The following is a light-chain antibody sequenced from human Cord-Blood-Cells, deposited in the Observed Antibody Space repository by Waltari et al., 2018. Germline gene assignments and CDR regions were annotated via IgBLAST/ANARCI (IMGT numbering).Light chain of an antibody. CDR1: SSDVGRYHL. CDR2: QGS. V-gene: IGLV2-23*01. CDR3: FSYAGSSTGV. Sequence: QSALTPPASVSGSQGQSITISCTGTSSDVGRYHLVSWYQQHPCKAPKLMIYQGSNPPSGVSIRFSGSNSGNTAAPTISGLRAEDEADYYCFSYAGSSTGVFGGGTKLTVL. J-gene: IGLJ3*02.